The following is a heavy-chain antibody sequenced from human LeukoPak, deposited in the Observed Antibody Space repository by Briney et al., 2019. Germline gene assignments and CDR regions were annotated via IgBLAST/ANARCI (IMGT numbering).Heavy chain of an antibody. CDR3: VPPAAGLHRITSTEYFQG. V-gene: IGHV3-48*03. J-gene: IGHJ1*01. D-gene: IGHD6-13*01. CDR1: GLTLSRSD. Sequence: GGSLRLSCAAAGLTLSRSDTYWVRQAAGKGLEWVSYISSSGTTIYYADSVKGRFTISRDNAKTLVYLQMNSRRAEDTAVYYCVPPAAGLHRITSTEYFQGWGQGTLVTASS. CDR2: ISSSGTTI.